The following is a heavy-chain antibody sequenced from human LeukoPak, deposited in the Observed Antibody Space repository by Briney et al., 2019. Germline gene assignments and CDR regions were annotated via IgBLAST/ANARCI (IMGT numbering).Heavy chain of an antibody. V-gene: IGHV4-59*08. CDR2: IDHSGST. D-gene: IGHD6-19*01. CDR3: ARPHSSGWYGVFDV. Sequence: SETLSLTCTVSGGSISSYYWAWIRQPPGKGLEWIGYIDHSGSTNYNASLKSRVTMTVDTSKNQFSLSLSSVTAADTAMYYCARPHSSGWYGVFDVWGQGAVVTVSS. CDR1: GGSISSYY. J-gene: IGHJ3*01.